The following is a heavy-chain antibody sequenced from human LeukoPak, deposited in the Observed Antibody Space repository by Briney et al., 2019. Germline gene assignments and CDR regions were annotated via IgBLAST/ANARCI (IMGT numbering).Heavy chain of an antibody. CDR1: GFTVSSNY. Sequence: GGSLRLSCAASGFTVSSNYMSWVRQAPGKGLEWVSVIYSGGSTYYADSVKGRFTISRDNSKNTLYLQMNSLRAEGTAVYYCARVEYGQRERGYSYGYFDYWGQGTLVTVSS. CDR3: ARVEYGQRERGYSYGYFDY. J-gene: IGHJ4*02. V-gene: IGHV3-53*01. CDR2: IYSGGST. D-gene: IGHD5-18*01.